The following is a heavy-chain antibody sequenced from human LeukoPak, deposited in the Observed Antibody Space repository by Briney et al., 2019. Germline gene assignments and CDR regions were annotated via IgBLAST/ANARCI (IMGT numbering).Heavy chain of an antibody. V-gene: IGHV3-23*01. CDR1: GFTFSSYA. CDR2: ISGSGGST. D-gene: IGHD5-18*01. CDR3: AKVRGAAMAYFDY. J-gene: IGHJ4*02. Sequence: GGSLRLSCAASGFTFSSYAMSWVRQAPGKGLEWVSAISGSGGSTYYADSVKGRFTISRDNSKNALYLQMNSLRAEDTAVYYCAKVRGAAMAYFDYWGQGTLVTVSS.